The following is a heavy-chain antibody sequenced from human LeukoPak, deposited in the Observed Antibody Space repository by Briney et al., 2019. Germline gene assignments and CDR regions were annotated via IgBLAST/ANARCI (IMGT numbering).Heavy chain of an antibody. CDR1: GYTFTSYD. V-gene: IGHV1-18*01. Sequence: ASVKVSCKASGYTFTSYDINWVRQATGQGLEWMGWISAYNGNTNYAQKLQGRVTMTTDTSTSTAYMELRSLRSDDTAVYYCARVRIVGASTIFDYWCQGTLVTVSS. D-gene: IGHD1-26*01. CDR3: ARVRIVGASTIFDY. J-gene: IGHJ4*02. CDR2: ISAYNGNT.